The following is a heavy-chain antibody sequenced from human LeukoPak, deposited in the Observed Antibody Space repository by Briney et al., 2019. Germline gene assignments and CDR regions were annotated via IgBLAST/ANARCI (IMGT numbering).Heavy chain of an antibody. D-gene: IGHD3-10*01. CDR2: ISVSGENT. CDR3: AKYGSGSYYNGLY. V-gene: IGHV3-23*01. CDR1: GFTFSSYA. Sequence: GGSLTLSCAASGFTFSSYAMTWVRQAPGKGLQWVSTISVSGENTYYADSVKGRFTISRDISKSTLYLQMNSLRDEYTAVYYCAKYGSGSYYNGLYWGQGTLVTVSS. J-gene: IGHJ4*02.